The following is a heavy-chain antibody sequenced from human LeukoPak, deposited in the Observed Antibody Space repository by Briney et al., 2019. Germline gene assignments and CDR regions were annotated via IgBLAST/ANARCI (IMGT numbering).Heavy chain of an antibody. CDR2: ISSSSSYT. D-gene: IGHD3-16*02. J-gene: IGHJ4*02. CDR3: ARGEGSYPPDY. Sequence: YPGGSLRLSCAASGFTFSDYYMSWIRQAPGKRLEWVSYISSSSSYTNYADSVKGRFTISRDNAKNSLYLQMNSLRAEDTAVYYCARGEGSYPPDYWGQGTLVTVSS. V-gene: IGHV3-11*05. CDR1: GFTFSDYY.